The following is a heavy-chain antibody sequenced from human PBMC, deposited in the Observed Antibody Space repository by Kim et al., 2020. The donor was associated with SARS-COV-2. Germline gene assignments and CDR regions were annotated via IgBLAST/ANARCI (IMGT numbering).Heavy chain of an antibody. D-gene: IGHD3-10*01. V-gene: IGHV3-7*01. J-gene: IGHJ4*02. CDR3: ARDAHQLLWFGEDSRYYFDY. CDR1: GFTFSSYW. Sequence: GGSLRLSCAASGFTFSSYWMSWVRQAPGKGLEWVANIKQDGSEKYYVDSVKGRFTISRDNAKNSLYLQMNSLRAEDTAVYYCARDAHQLLWFGEDSRYYFDYWGQGTLVTVSA. CDR2: IKQDGSEK.